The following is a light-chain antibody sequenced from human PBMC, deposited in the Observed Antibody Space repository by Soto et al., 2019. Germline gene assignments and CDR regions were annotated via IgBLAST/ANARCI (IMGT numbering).Light chain of an antibody. Sequence: DIQMTQSPSTLSASVGDRVTITCRASQSIDTWLAWYQQKPKRVPKLLIYDASSLESGVPLRFRGSGSGTELTLTISSLQPDDFAVYYCQQRYRWPPITFGQGTRLEI. CDR1: QSIDTW. CDR2: DAS. J-gene: IGKJ5*01. V-gene: IGKV1-5*01. CDR3: QQRYRWPPIT.